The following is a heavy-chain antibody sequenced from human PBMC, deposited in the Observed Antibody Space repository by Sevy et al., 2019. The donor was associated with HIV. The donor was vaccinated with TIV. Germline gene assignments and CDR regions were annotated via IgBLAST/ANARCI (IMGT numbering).Heavy chain of an antibody. CDR3: VRGGALYSSSSIDY. CDR2: ISAYNGNT. J-gene: IGHJ4*02. CDR1: GYTFTSYG. D-gene: IGHD6-6*01. V-gene: IGHV1-18*01. Sequence: ASVKVSCKASGYTFTSYGISWVRQAPGQGLEWMGWISAYNGNTEYEQRFQGRVTLTTDTSTSTAYMDLRSLKSDDTAMYYCVRGGALYSSSSIDYWGPGTLVTVSS.